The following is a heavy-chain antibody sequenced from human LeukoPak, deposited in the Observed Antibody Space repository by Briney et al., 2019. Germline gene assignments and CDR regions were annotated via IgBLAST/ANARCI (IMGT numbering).Heavy chain of an antibody. J-gene: IGHJ4*02. Sequence: SETLSLTCAVYGGSFSGYYWSWIRQPPGKGLEWIGEINHSGSTNYDPSLKSRVTISVDTSKNQLSLKLSSVTAADTAVYYCARGAGYYDSSGYYYPPGYWGQGTLVTVSS. V-gene: IGHV4-34*01. CDR2: INHSGST. CDR3: ARGAGYYDSSGYYYPPGY. D-gene: IGHD3-22*01. CDR1: GGSFSGYY.